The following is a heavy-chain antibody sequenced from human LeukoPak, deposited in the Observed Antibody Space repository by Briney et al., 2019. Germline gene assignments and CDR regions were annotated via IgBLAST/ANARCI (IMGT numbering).Heavy chain of an antibody. CDR3: MSSSPYYYDSRERFD. CDR2: IKSKTEGGTT. Sequence: GGSLRLSCAASGFTFSNAWMSWVRQAPGKGLEWVGRIKSKTEGGTTDYAAPVKGRFTISRDNSKNTLYLQMNSLKTEDTAVYYCMSSSPYYYDSRERFDWGQGTLVTVSS. V-gene: IGHV3-15*01. J-gene: IGHJ4*02. D-gene: IGHD3-22*01. CDR1: GFTFSNAW.